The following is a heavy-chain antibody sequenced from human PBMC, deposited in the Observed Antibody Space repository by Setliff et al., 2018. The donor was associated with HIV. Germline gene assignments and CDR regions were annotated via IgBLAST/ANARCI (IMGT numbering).Heavy chain of an antibody. Sequence: SGPTLVNPTQTLTLTCTFSGFSLTTNGVGVTWIRQPPGKPLEWLALIYWDDDKDYSPSLRNRLTITRDTSKNQVVLTMTNVDPVDTATYYCARSRRAPHYYDYWGQGALFTVSS. CDR1: GFSLTTNGVG. V-gene: IGHV2-5*02. J-gene: IGHJ4*02. CDR3: ARSRRAPHYYDY. CDR2: IYWDDDK.